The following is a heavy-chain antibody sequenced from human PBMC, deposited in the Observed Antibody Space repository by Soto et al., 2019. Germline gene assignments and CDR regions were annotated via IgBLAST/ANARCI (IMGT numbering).Heavy chain of an antibody. CDR1: GFTLRGFA. Sequence: GGSLRLSCAASGFTLRGFAMHWVRQAPGKGLEYLSGISSDGGSTYYANSAKGRFTISRDNSKNTLYLQMGSLRAEDMAVYYCARDGRLTTGDYYYYYMDVWGKGTTVTVSS. J-gene: IGHJ6*03. V-gene: IGHV3-64*01. CDR3: ARDGRLTTGDYYYYYMDV. CDR2: ISSDGGST. D-gene: IGHD4-4*01.